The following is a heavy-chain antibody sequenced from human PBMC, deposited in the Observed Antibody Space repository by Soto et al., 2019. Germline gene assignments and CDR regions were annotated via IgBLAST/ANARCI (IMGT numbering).Heavy chain of an antibody. J-gene: IGHJ1*01. CDR3: ATVESCGGDCYYFQH. D-gene: IGHD2-21*01. CDR2: INRSGRGA. Sequence: QVQLLQSGPEVKKSGASVKLSCTASGYTSKTHYLQWVREAPGQGLQWMGLINRSGRGALYAQKFQGRVALTMDTSTRTVFLEMNRLRSEDTAVYYCATVESCGGDCYYFQHWGQGTVLTVSS. V-gene: IGHV1-46*02. CDR1: GYTSKTHY.